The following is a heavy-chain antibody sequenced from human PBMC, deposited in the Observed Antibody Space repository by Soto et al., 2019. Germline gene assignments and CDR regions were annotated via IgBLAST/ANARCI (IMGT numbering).Heavy chain of an antibody. V-gene: IGHV3-23*01. CDR1: GFTFSSYA. Sequence: GGSLRLSCAASGFTFSSYAMSWVRQAPGKGLEWVSAISGSGGSTYYADSVKGRFTISRDNSKNTLYLQMNSLRAEDTAVYYCAKDRRYGSGYYHTYFDYWGQGTLVTVSS. J-gene: IGHJ4*02. CDR3: AKDRRYGSGYYHTYFDY. D-gene: IGHD3-22*01. CDR2: ISGSGGST.